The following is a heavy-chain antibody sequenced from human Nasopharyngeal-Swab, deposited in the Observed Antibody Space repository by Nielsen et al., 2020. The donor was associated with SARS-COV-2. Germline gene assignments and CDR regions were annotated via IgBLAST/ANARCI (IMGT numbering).Heavy chain of an antibody. D-gene: IGHD2-15*01. J-gene: IGHJ5*02. V-gene: IGHV3-11*05. CDR1: GFAFSDYY. CDR2: ISSSSSYT. Sequence: GESLKISCAASGFAFSDYYMSWIRQAPGKGLEWVSYISSSSSYTNYADSVKGRFTISRDNAKNSLYLQMNSLRAEDTAVYYCARDHCSGGSCYNWFDPWGQGTLVTVSS. CDR3: ARDHCSGGSCYNWFDP.